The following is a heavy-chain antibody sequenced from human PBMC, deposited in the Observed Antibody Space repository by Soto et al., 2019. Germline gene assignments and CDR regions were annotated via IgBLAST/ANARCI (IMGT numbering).Heavy chain of an antibody. Sequence: EVQLLESGGGLVQPGGSLRLSCAASGFTFTTYTMNWVRQAPGKGLEWVSSINGRSNYKYYADSVKGRFTISRDNANNSLFLQMNSLRAEDTAVYYCAREDGVVGDTSALDYWGQGTLVTVSS. V-gene: IGHV3-21*01. CDR3: AREDGVVGDTSALDY. D-gene: IGHD1-26*01. CDR2: INGRSNYK. CDR1: GFTFTTYT. J-gene: IGHJ4*02.